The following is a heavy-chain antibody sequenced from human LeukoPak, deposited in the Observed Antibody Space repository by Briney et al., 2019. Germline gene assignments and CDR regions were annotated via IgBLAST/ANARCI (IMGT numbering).Heavy chain of an antibody. V-gene: IGHV4-59*08. J-gene: IGHJ2*01. CDR2: FYYSGSP. CDR1: GGSISSYY. D-gene: IGHD5-12*01. Sequence: PSETLSLTCTVSGGSISSYYWSWIRQPPGKGLDWIGYFYYSGSPNYNPSLKSRVTISVDTSKNQFSLKLSSVTAADTAVYYCARLYSAYGNRYFDLWGRGTLVTVSS. CDR3: ARLYSAYGNRYFDL.